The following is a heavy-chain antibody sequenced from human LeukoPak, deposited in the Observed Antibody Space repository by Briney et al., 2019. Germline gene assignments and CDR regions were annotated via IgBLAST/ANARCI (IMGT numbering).Heavy chain of an antibody. J-gene: IGHJ4*02. CDR3: AKANGYSYGSSIDF. V-gene: IGHV3-30*18. CDR2: ISFDGSSK. Sequence: GGSLRLSCAASGFTFSNYGMHWVRQAPGKGLEWVAVISFDGSSKHYVDSVKGRVSISRDNSKNTLYLQMNSLRAEDTAVYYCAKANGYSYGSSIDFWGQGTLVTVSS. CDR1: GFTFSNYG. D-gene: IGHD5-18*01.